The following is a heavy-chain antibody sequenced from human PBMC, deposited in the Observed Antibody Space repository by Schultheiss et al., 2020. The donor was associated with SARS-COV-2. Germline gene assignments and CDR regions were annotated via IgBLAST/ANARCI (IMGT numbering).Heavy chain of an antibody. Sequence: GESLKISCAASGFTFSSYWMHWVRQAPGKGLEWVSAISSSGGTTYYADSVKGRFTMSRDNSKNTLYLQMNSLRAEDTAVYYCAKRVVVTGMYGMDVWGQGTTVTVSS. CDR1: GFTFSSYW. CDR3: AKRVVVTGMYGMDV. J-gene: IGHJ6*02. V-gene: IGHV3-23*01. D-gene: IGHD2-21*02. CDR2: ISSSGGTT.